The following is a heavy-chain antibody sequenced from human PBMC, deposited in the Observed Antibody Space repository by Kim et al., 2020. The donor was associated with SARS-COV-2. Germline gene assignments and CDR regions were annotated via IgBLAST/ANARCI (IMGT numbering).Heavy chain of an antibody. Sequence: ADSVKGRFTISRDNSKNTLYLQMNSLRAEDTAVYYCARAIAAAGTFYMDVWGKGTTVTVSS. CDR3: ARAIAAAGTFYMDV. V-gene: IGHV3-66*01. D-gene: IGHD6-13*01. J-gene: IGHJ6*03.